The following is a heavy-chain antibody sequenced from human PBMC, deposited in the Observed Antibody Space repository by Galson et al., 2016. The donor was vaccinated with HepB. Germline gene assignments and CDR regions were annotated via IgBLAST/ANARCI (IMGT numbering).Heavy chain of an antibody. J-gene: IGHJ4*02. CDR2: IYWDDDN. Sequence: PALVKPTQTLTLTCTFSGFSLSTSGVGVGWIRQPPGKALEWLALIYWDDDNRYSPSLKNRLTITKDTSKNQVVLTMTNMDPVDTATYYCAPDFWSTYYRVNYFDYWGQGTLVTVSS. CDR1: GFSLSTSGVG. V-gene: IGHV2-5*02. CDR3: APDFWSTYYRVNYFDY. D-gene: IGHD3-3*01.